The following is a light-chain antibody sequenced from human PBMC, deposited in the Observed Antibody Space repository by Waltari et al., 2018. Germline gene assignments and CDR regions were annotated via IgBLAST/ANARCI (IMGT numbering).Light chain of an antibody. CDR2: GAS. CDR1: QSVSSN. CDR3: QQYNNWPT. J-gene: IGKJ1*01. Sequence: EIVMTPSPATLSVSPGERATLSCRASQSVSSNLAWYQQKPGQAPRLLTYGASTRATGIPARFSGSGYGTEFTLTISSLQSEDFAVYYCQQYNNWPTFGQGTKVEIK. V-gene: IGKV3-15*01.